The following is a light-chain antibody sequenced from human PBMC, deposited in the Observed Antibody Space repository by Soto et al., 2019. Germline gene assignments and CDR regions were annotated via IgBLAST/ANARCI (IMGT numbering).Light chain of an antibody. J-gene: IGKJ1*01. CDR1: QSISSW. CDR2: DAS. V-gene: IGKV1-5*01. Sequence: DIQTTQFPSTLSASVGDRVTITCRASQSISSWLAWYQQKPGKAPNLLIYDASSLESGVPSRFSGSGSGTEFTLTISSLQPDDFATYYCQHYNSYSEAFGQGTKVDIK. CDR3: QHYNSYSEA.